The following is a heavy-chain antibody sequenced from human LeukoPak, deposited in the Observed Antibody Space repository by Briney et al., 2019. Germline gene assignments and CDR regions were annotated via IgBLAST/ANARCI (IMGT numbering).Heavy chain of an antibody. CDR1: GFTFSSYA. CDR2: ISSNGGST. Sequence: GGSLRLSCAASGFTFSSYAMHWVRQAPGKGLEYVSAISSNGGSTYYANSVKGRFTISRDNSKNTLYLQMGSLRAEDMAVYYCARAYGYGDIYWFDPWGQGTLVTVSS. V-gene: IGHV3-64*01. CDR3: ARAYGYGDIYWFDP. J-gene: IGHJ5*02. D-gene: IGHD4-17*01.